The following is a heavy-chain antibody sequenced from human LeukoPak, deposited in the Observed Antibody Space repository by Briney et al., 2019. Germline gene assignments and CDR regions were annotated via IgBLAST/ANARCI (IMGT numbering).Heavy chain of an antibody. J-gene: IGHJ4*02. V-gene: IGHV1-18*01. CDR3: ARDRLVGATRRFDY. Sequence: ASVKVSCKASGYTFTSYGISGVRQPPGQGLEWMGWISPYNGNTNYAQKLQGRVTMTTDTSTSTDYMELRSLRSDDTAVYYCARDRLVGATRRFDYWGQGPLVTVSS. D-gene: IGHD1-26*01. CDR1: GYTFTSYG. CDR2: ISPYNGNT.